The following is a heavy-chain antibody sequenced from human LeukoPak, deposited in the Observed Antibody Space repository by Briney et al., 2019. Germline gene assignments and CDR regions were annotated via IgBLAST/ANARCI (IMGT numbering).Heavy chain of an antibody. CDR3: ARGYDSSAYYPFNY. Sequence: SETLSLTCVVSGGSLSTHHWSWIRQSPGRGLEWIGYISDSGSTNYNPSLKSRVTISVDTSKNQFSLMLSSVTAADTAVYHCARGYDSSAYYPFNYWGQGTLVTVSS. V-gene: IGHV4-59*11. CDR2: ISDSGST. J-gene: IGHJ4*02. D-gene: IGHD3-22*01. CDR1: GGSLSTHH.